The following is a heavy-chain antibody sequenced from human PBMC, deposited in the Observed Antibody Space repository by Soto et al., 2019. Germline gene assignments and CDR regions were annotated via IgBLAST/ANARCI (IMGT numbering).Heavy chain of an antibody. CDR3: ARSALLLATLKILVS. J-gene: IGHJ4*02. D-gene: IGHD2-21*02. Sequence: SETLSLTCTVSGDSISSSSYYWAWIRQPPGKGREWIGSIFYNGNTYYSPSLKSRVAISVDTSKNQLSLKVSSVTAADTAVYYCARSALLLATLKILVSWGQGTLVTVSS. V-gene: IGHV4-39*01. CDR2: IFYNGNT. CDR1: GDSISSSSYY.